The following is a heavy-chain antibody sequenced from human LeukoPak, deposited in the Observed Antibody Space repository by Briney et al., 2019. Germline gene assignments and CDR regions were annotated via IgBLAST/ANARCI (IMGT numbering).Heavy chain of an antibody. CDR1: GYTFTGYY. D-gene: IGHD1-7*01. CDR2: INPNSGGT. CDR3: ARVGPLTGTTDWFDP. Sequence: ASVKVSCKASGYTFTGYYMHWVRQAPGQGLEWMGWINPNSGGTNYAQKFQGRVTMTRDTSFSTAYMELSRLRSDDTAVYYCARVGPLTGTTDWFDPWGQGTLVTVSS. V-gene: IGHV1-2*02. J-gene: IGHJ5*02.